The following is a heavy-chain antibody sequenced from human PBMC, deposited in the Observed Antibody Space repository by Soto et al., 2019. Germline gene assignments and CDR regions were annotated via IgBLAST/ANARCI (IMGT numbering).Heavy chain of an antibody. D-gene: IGHD7-27*01. CDR3: AREWGLLPYYVMNV. CDR1: GDSVTSGSYY. V-gene: IGHV4-61*03. Sequence: SETLSLTCIVSGDSVTSGSYYWTWLRQPPGKGLEWIGYISYTGRTKYNPSLQSRVTISVDTSKNDFSLNLSSVTAADAAVYFCAREWGLLPYYVMNVWGHGTAVTVSS. CDR2: ISYTGRT. J-gene: IGHJ6*02.